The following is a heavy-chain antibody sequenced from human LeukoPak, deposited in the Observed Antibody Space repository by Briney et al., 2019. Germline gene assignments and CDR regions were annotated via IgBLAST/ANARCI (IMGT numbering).Heavy chain of an antibody. D-gene: IGHD2-15*01. J-gene: IGHJ4*02. CDR1: GFTFSSYS. V-gene: IGHV3-48*02. CDR3: AGVRGGGSCFDY. Sequence: GGSLRLSCAASGFTFSSYSMNWVRQAPGKGLEWVSYISSSSSTIYYADSVKGRFTISRDNAKNSLYLQMNSLRDEDTSVYYCAGVRGGGSCFDYWGQGTLVTVSS. CDR2: ISSSSSTI.